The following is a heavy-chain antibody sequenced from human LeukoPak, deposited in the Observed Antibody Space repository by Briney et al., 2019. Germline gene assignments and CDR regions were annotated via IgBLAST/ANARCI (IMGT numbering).Heavy chain of an antibody. CDR2: IYYSGST. J-gene: IGHJ4*02. CDR1: GGSISSSSYY. D-gene: IGHD5-24*01. CDR3: ARGRDGCNYEDY. Sequence: SETLSLTCTVSGGSISSSSYYWGWIRQPPGKGLEWIVSIYYSGSTYYNPSLKSRVTISVYTSKNQFSLKLSSVTAADTAVYYCARGRDGCNYEDYWGQGTLVTVSS. V-gene: IGHV4-39*07.